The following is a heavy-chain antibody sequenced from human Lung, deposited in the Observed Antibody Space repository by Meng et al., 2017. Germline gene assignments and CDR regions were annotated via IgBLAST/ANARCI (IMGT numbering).Heavy chain of an antibody. V-gene: IGHV1-3*01. CDR2: INAGNGNT. CDR1: GYTFTSYA. J-gene: IGHJ4*02. CDR3: ARGDYCGGDCYWFDY. D-gene: IGHD2-21*02. Sequence: QVLRVPSGAEGTKPGASVKVSCKASGYTFTSYAMHWVRQAPGQRLEWMGWINAGNGNTKYSQKFQGRVTITRDTSASTAYMELSSLRSEDTAVYYCARGDYCGGDCYWFDYWGQGTLVTVSS.